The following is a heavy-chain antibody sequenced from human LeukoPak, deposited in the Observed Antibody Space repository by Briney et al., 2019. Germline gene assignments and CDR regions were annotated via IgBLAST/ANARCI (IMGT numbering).Heavy chain of an antibody. D-gene: IGHD6-13*01. Sequence: AASVKVSCKASGYTFTSYGISWVRQAPGQGLEWMGWISAYNGNTNYAQKLQGRVTMTTDTSTSTAYMELRSLRSDDTAVYYCARGLYSRSWYYYYYYYMDVWGKGTTVTVSS. CDR1: GYTFTSYG. V-gene: IGHV1-18*01. CDR3: ARGLYSRSWYYYYYYYMDV. J-gene: IGHJ6*03. CDR2: ISAYNGNT.